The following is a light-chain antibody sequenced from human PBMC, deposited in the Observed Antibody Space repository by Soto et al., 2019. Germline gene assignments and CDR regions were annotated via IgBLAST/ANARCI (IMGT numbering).Light chain of an antibody. Sequence: DIQMTQSPSSLSASVGDRVTITCRASQSISSYLNWYQQKPGKAPKLLIYAASSLQSGVPSRFSGSGSGTNLCLIILSLQSEEYAKYDLRQSDRTPRTVGQGAKVESK. J-gene: IGKJ1*01. CDR3: RQSDRTPRT. CDR1: QSISSY. CDR2: AAS. V-gene: IGKV1-39*01.